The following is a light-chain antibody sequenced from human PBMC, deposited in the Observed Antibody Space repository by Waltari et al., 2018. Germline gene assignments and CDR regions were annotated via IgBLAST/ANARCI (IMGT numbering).Light chain of an antibody. CDR1: SSDVGGYNY. Sequence: QSALTQPASVSGSPGQSITISCTGTSSDVGGYNYVSWYQQHPGKAPTFMIYDVSNRPTGVSSRFSGSKSGNTASLTSSGLQAEDEADYYCSSYTSSYTYVFGTGTKVTVL. J-gene: IGLJ1*01. V-gene: IGLV2-14*03. CDR2: DVS. CDR3: SSYTSSYTYV.